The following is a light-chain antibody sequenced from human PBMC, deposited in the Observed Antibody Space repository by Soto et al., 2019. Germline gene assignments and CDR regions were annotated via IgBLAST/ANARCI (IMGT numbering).Light chain of an antibody. CDR2: WAS. V-gene: IGKV4-1*01. CDR3: QQYYSTPLT. Sequence: DIVMTQSPDSLAVSLGERATIRCKSSXXVLFNSDNKNYLSWYQQKPGQPPKLLIYWASIRESGVPDRFSGSGSGTDFTLTISSLQAEDVAFYYCQQYYSTPLTFGGGTKVEI. CDR1: XXVLFNSDNKNY. J-gene: IGKJ4*01.